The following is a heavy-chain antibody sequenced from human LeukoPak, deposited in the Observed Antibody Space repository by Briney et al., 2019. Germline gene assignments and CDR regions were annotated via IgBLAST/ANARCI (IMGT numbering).Heavy chain of an antibody. V-gene: IGHV1-69*05. J-gene: IGHJ4*02. CDR2: IIPIFGTA. CDR3: ARGIWSRTVSSYYFDY. CDR1: GGTFSSYA. Sequence: ASVNVSCKASGGTFSSYAISWVRQAPGQGLEWMGGIIPIFGTANYAQKFQGRVTITRDTSATTVYMEVTSLRSEDTAVYYCARGIWSRTVSSYYFDYWGQGTLATVSS. D-gene: IGHD3-3*01.